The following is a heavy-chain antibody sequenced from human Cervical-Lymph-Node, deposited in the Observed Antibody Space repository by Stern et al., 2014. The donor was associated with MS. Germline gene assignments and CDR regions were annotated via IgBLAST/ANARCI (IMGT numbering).Heavy chain of an antibody. D-gene: IGHD4-17*01. CDR1: GYSFTSYS. Sequence: VQLVESGAEVKRPGASVKVSCKASGYSFTSYSLSWVRQAPGQGLEWMGWISTDNGNTKYAQSLQGSVTMTTDTSSNTAYMELRGLTSDDTAVYYCARQGRDYGDSFYFDHWGQGTLVTVSS. V-gene: IGHV1-18*01. J-gene: IGHJ4*02. CDR3: ARQGRDYGDSFYFDH. CDR2: ISTDNGNT.